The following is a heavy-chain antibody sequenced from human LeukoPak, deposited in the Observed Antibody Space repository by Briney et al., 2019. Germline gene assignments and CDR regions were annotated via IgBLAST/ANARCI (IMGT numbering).Heavy chain of an antibody. CDR2: IYYSGST. J-gene: IGHJ4*02. CDR1: GGSISSYY. D-gene: IGHD5-12*01. Sequence: SETLSLTCTVSGGSISSYYWSWIRQPPGKGLEWIGYIYYSGSTNYNPSLKSRVTISVDTSKNQFSLKLSSVTAADTAVYYCARGGGSDSGYALFDYWGQGTLVTVSS. CDR3: ARGGGSDSGYALFDY. V-gene: IGHV4-59*01.